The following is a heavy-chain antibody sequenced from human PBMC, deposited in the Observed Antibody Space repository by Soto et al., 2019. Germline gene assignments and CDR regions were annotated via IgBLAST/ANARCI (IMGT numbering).Heavy chain of an antibody. CDR1: GFTFRTYT. V-gene: IGHV3-21*01. Sequence: EVQLVESGGGLVKPGWSLRLSCISSGFTFRTYTMNWVRQAPGKGLEWVSGIRGFSPYTFYAGSVRGRFTISRDNAKNSLFLQMDSQGAEDTAVYYCARDRGYDAHDYYYNAMDVWGQGTTVTVSS. D-gene: IGHD3-10*01. CDR3: ARDRGYDAHDYYYNAMDV. CDR2: IRGFSPYT. J-gene: IGHJ6*02.